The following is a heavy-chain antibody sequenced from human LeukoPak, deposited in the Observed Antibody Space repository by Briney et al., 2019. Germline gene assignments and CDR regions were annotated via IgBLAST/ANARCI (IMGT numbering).Heavy chain of an antibody. CDR2: ISSSGGST. J-gene: IGHJ4*02. CDR1: GFTFNSYA. V-gene: IGHV3-23*01. Sequence: GGSLRLSCEASGFTFNSYAMSWVRQAPGKGLEWVSSISSSGGSTYYADSVKGRFTISRDNSKNTLYLEMNSLRAEDTAVYYCAKEESELIRRYSFDYWGQGTLVTVSS. CDR3: AKEESELIRRYSFDY. D-gene: IGHD3-16*01.